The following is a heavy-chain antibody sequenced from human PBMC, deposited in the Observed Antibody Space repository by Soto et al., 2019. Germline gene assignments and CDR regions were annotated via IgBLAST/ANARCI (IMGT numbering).Heavy chain of an antibody. CDR1: GFTFSDYY. D-gene: IGHD3-9*01. CDR3: ARDADILTGSDAFDI. CDR2: IGTSSSYT. J-gene: IGHJ3*02. Sequence: QVQLVESGGGLVKPGGSLRLSCAASGFTFSDYYMSWIRQAPGKGLEWVSYIGTSSSYTNYADSVKGRFTISRDNAKNSLYLQMNSLRAEDTAVYYCARDADILTGSDAFDIWGQGTMLTVSS. V-gene: IGHV3-11*05.